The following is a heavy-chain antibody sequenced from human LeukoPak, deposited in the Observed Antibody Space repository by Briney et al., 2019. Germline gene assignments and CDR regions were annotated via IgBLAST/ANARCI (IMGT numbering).Heavy chain of an antibody. D-gene: IGHD2-21*01. CDR3: ARVGDDDVDY. CDR2: IWYDGSNK. V-gene: IGHV3-33*01. J-gene: IGHJ4*02. Sequence: GGSLRLSCAASGFTFSSYGMHWVRQDPGKGLEWVAVIWYDGSNKYYADSVKGRFTISRDNSKNTLYLQMNSLRAEDTAVYYCARVGDDDVDYWGQGTLVTVSS. CDR1: GFTFSSYG.